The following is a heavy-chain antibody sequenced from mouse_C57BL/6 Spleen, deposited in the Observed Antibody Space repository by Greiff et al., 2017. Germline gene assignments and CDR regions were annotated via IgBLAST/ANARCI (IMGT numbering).Heavy chain of an antibody. Sequence: QVHVKQPGAELVKPGASVKLSCKASGYTFTSYWMHWVKQRPGQGLEWIGMIHPNSGSTNYNEKFKSKATLTVDKSSSTAYMQLSSLTSEDSAVYYCAREGAQAPYYFDYWGQGTTLTVSS. CDR2: IHPNSGST. CDR3: AREGAQAPYYFDY. CDR1: GYTFTSYW. J-gene: IGHJ2*01. V-gene: IGHV1-64*01. D-gene: IGHD3-2*02.